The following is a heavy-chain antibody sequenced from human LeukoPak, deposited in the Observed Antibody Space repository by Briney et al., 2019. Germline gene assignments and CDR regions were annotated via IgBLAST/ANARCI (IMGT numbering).Heavy chain of an antibody. CDR2: IDSTGST. J-gene: IGHJ3*02. V-gene: IGHV3-66*01. Sequence: GGSLRLSCVASGILVSSNYMSWVRQAPGKGLEWVSFIDSTGSTYYADSVKGRFTISRDNSRNTLYLQMHSLRVEDTAVYYCARRERLGYSYGRGTLDIWGQGTMVTVSS. D-gene: IGHD5-18*01. CDR1: GILVSSNY. CDR3: ARRERLGYSYGRGTLDI.